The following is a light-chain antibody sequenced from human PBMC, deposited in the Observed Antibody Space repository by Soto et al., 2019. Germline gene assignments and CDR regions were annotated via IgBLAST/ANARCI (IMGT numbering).Light chain of an antibody. CDR1: QSVSSH. CDR2: DAS. V-gene: IGKV3-11*01. CDR3: VQRTTWPWT. J-gene: IGKJ1*01. Sequence: EIVLTQSPGTLSLSPGERATLSCMASQSVSSHLAWYQQKPGQAPRLLIYDASNRATGIPARFSGSGSGTEFTLTISSLEPEDFAVYHCVQRTTWPWTCGQGSKVEIK.